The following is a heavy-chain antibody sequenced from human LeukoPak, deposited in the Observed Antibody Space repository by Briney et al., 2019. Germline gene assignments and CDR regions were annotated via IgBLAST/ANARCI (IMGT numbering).Heavy chain of an antibody. D-gene: IGHD2-2*01. CDR1: GFTFSSYG. J-gene: IGHJ4*02. CDR2: IRYDGSNK. V-gene: IGHV3-30*02. CDR3: AHLGSSTSWQGV. Sequence: GGSLRLSCAASGFTFSSYGMHWVRQAPGKGLEWVAFIRYDGSNKYYADSVKGRFTISRDNSKNTLYLQMNSLRAEDTAVYYCAHLGSSTSWQGVWGQGTLVTVSS.